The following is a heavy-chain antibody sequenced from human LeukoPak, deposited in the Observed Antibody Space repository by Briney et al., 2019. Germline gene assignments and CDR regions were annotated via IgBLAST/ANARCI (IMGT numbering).Heavy chain of an antibody. CDR2: IKQDGSEQ. Sequence: GGSLRLSCAASGFIFSSYWMNWVRQAPGKGLEWVANIKQDGSEQFHVDSVKGRFTISRDNAKNSLFLQMNSLRAEDTAVYYCARDHDWGSFDIWGQGTMVTVSS. CDR3: ARDHDWGSFDI. CDR1: GFIFSSYW. D-gene: IGHD3-9*01. J-gene: IGHJ3*02. V-gene: IGHV3-7*01.